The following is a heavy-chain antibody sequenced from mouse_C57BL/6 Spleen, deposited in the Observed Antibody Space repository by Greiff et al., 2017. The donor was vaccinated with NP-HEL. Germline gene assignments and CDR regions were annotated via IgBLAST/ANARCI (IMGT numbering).Heavy chain of an antibody. CDR3: AREGVVERDYFDY. V-gene: IGHV3-6*01. D-gene: IGHD1-1*01. Sequence: EVQLVESGPGLVKPSQSLSLTCSVTGYSITSGYYWNWIRQFPGNKLEWMGFISYDGSNNYNPSLKNRISITRDTSKNQFFLKLNSVTTEDTATYYCAREGVVERDYFDYWGQGTTLTVSS. J-gene: IGHJ2*01. CDR1: GYSITSGYY. CDR2: ISYDGSN.